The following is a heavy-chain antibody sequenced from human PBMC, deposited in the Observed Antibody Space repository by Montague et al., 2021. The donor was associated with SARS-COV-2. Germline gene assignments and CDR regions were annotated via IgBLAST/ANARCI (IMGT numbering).Heavy chain of an antibody. CDR3: AHRRPLYYYDSSLSTFDY. CDR1: GFSLSTSGLC. J-gene: IGHJ4*02. D-gene: IGHD3-22*01. CDR2: IYWDDDK. Sequence: PALVKPTQTLTLTCTFSGFSLSTSGLCVGWIRQPPRKALEWLALIYWDDDKRYSPSLKSRLTITKDTSKNQVVLTMTNMDPVDTATYYCAHRRPLYYYDSSLSTFDYWGQGTLVAVSS. V-gene: IGHV2-5*08.